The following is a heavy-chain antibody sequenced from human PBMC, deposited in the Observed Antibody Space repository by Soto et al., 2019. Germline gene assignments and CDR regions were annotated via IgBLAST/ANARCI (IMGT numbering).Heavy chain of an antibody. CDR2: INPNSGGT. Sequence: ASVKVSCKASGYTFTGYYMHWVRQAPGQGLEWMGWINPNSGGTNYAQKFQGWVTMTRDTSISTAYMELSRLRSDDTAVYYCALSRGSSTTLDVWGKGTTVTVSS. V-gene: IGHV1-2*04. J-gene: IGHJ6*04. CDR3: ALSRGSSTTLDV. D-gene: IGHD2-2*01. CDR1: GYTFTGYY.